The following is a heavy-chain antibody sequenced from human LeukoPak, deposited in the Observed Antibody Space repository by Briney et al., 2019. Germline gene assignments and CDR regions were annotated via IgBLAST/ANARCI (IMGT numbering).Heavy chain of an antibody. CDR2: IYYSGST. J-gene: IGHJ4*02. V-gene: IGHV4-39*01. D-gene: IGHD4-17*01. CDR3: ARSSEYGDPFNY. Sequence: SETLSLTCTVSGASISRSDYFWGWIRQPPGKGLEWIGSIYYSGSTYYSPSLKGRVTISADTSKNQFSLKLNSVTAADTAVYYCARSSEYGDPFNYWGQGTLVTVSS. CDR1: GASISRSDYF.